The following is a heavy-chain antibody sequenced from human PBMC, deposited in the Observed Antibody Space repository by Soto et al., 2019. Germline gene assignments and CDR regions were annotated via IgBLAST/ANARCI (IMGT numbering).Heavy chain of an antibody. D-gene: IGHD4-17*01. J-gene: IGHJ2*01. CDR2: ISASDGNT. CDR3: ARYGDSDWYFDL. Sequence: EVQLLESGGGLVQPGGSLRLSCAASGFTFSSHAMSWVRQAPGMGLEWVSHISASDGNTDYADSVKGRFTISRDNSRNTLYLQMNTLRADDTAVYYCARYGDSDWYFDLWGRGTLVTVSS. CDR1: GFTFSSHA. V-gene: IGHV3-23*01.